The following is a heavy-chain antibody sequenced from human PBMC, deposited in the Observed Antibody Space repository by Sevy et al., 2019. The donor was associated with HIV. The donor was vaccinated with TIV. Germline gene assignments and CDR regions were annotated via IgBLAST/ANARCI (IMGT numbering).Heavy chain of an antibody. CDR2: IIPIFGTA. V-gene: IGHV1-69*13. D-gene: IGHD3-10*01. J-gene: IGHJ3*02. CDR3: ARDCVASRGAFDI. Sequence: ASVKVSCKASGGTFSSYAISWVRQAPGQGLEWMGGIIPIFGTANYAQKFQGRVTITADESTSTAYMELSSLRSEDTAVYYCARDCVASRGAFDIWGQGTMVTVSS. CDR1: GGTFSSYA.